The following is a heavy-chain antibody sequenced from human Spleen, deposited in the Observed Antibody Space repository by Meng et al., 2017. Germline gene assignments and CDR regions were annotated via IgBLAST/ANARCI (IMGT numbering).Heavy chain of an antibody. CDR2: IYYSGST. D-gene: IGHD3-10*01. CDR1: GGSVSSGSYY. CDR3: ARDRGVRGGYYYGMDV. V-gene: IGHV4-61*01. Sequence: GSLRLSCTVSGGSVSSGSYYWSWIRQPPGKGLEWIGYIYYSGSTNYNPSLKSRVTISVDTSKNQFSLKLSSVTAADTAVYYCARDRGVRGGYYYGMDVWGQGTTVTVSS. J-gene: IGHJ6*02.